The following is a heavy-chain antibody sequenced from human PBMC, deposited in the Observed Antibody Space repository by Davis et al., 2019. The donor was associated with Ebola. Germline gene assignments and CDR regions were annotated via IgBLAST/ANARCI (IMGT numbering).Heavy chain of an antibody. Sequence: GESLKISCAASGFTFSSYGMHWVRQAPGKGLEWVSSISSSSSYIYYADSVKGRFTISRDNAKNSLYLQMNSLRAEDTAVYYCARDQSGFGELFVDAFDIWGQGTMVTVSS. CDR3: ARDQSGFGELFVDAFDI. J-gene: IGHJ3*02. D-gene: IGHD3-10*01. CDR1: GFTFSSYG. V-gene: IGHV3-21*01. CDR2: ISSSSSYI.